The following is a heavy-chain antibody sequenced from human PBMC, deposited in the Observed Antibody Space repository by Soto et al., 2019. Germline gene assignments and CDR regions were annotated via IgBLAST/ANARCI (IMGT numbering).Heavy chain of an antibody. CDR1: GGTFSSYV. J-gene: IGHJ4*02. V-gene: IGHV1-69*01. Sequence: QVQLVQSGAEVKKPGSSVKVSCKDSGGTFSSYVISWVRQAPGQGLEWMGGIIPIFGTANYAQKFQGRVTITADESTTTAYMELSSLRSEDTAVYYCARTIAAAVSDVPKLDYWGQGTLVTVSS. CDR2: IIPIFGTA. CDR3: ARTIAAAVSDVPKLDY. D-gene: IGHD6-13*01.